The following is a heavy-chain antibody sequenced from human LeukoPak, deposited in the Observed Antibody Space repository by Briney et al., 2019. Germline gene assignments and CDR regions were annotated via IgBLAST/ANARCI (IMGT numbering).Heavy chain of an antibody. CDR3: AKHRPYCSSTSCHDYYYYYMDV. J-gene: IGHJ6*03. CDR1: GFTVSTNY. V-gene: IGHV3-23*01. Sequence: GGSLRLSCAAFGFTVSTNYMSWVRQAPGKGLEWVSAISGSGGSTYYADSVKGRFTISRDNSKNTLYLQMNSLRAEDTAVYYCAKHRPYCSSTSCHDYYYYYMDVWGKGTTVTVSS. D-gene: IGHD2-2*01. CDR2: ISGSGGST.